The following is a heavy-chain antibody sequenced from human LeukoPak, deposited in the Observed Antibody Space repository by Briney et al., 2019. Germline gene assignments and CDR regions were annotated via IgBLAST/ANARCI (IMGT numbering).Heavy chain of an antibody. J-gene: IGHJ6*02. CDR2: TYYRSKWYN. CDR1: GDSVSSNSAA. CDR3: AREEYYYDSSGYYRTNYYYYYGMDV. V-gene: IGHV6-1*01. Sequence: SQTLSLTCAISGDSVSSNSAAWNWIRQSPSXGLEWLGRTYYRSKWYNDYAVSVKSRITINPDTSKNQFSLQLNSVTPEDTAVYYCAREEYYYDSSGYYRTNYYYYYGMDVWGQGTTVTVSS. D-gene: IGHD3-22*01.